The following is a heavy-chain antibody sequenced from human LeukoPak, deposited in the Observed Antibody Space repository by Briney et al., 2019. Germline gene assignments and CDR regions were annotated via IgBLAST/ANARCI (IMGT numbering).Heavy chain of an antibody. J-gene: IGHJ6*02. CDR3: AIAGYYYGMDV. Sequence: SETLSLTFAVYGGSFSGYYWSWIRQPPGKGLEWIGEINHSGSTNYNPSLKSRVTISVDTSKNQFSLKLSSVTAADTAVYYCAIAGYYYGMDVWGQGTTVTVSS. V-gene: IGHV4-34*01. CDR2: INHSGST. CDR1: GGSFSGYY. D-gene: IGHD6-13*01.